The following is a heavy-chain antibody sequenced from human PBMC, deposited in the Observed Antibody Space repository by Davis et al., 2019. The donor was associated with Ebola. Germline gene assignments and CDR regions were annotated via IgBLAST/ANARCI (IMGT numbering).Heavy chain of an antibody. CDR1: GGTFSSYA. CDR2: IIPIFGTA. V-gene: IGHV1-69*06. J-gene: IGHJ6*02. D-gene: IGHD3-10*01. CDR3: AIYYPDYYYYGMDV. Sequence: SVKVSCKASGGTFSSYAISWVRQAPGQGLEWMGGIIPIFGTANYAQKFQGRVTITADKSTSTAYMELSSLRSEDTAVYYCAIYYPDYYYYGMDVWGQGTTVTVSS.